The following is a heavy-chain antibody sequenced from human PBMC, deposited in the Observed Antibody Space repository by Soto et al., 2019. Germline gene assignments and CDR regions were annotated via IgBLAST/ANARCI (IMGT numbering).Heavy chain of an antibody. Sequence: SVKVSCKASGGTFSSYAISWVRQAPGQGLELMGGIIPIFGTANYAQKFQGRVTITADESTSTAYMELSSLRSEDTAVYYCARDRAYVWGSYRPDRYYFDYWGQGTLVTVSS. CDR3: ARDRAYVWGSYRPDRYYFDY. J-gene: IGHJ4*02. CDR1: GGTFSSYA. D-gene: IGHD3-16*02. CDR2: IIPIFGTA. V-gene: IGHV1-69*13.